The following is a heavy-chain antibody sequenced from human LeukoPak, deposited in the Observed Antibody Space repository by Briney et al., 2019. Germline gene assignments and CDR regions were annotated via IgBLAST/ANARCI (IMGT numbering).Heavy chain of an antibody. D-gene: IGHD1-1*01. CDR2: FDPEDGET. Sequence: ASAKVSCKVSGYTLTELSMHWVRQAPGKGLEWMGGFDPEDGETIYAQKFQGRVTMTEDTSTDTAYMELSSLRSEDTAVYYCATFRDDAGWFDPWGQGTLVTVSS. V-gene: IGHV1-24*01. CDR3: ATFRDDAGWFDP. J-gene: IGHJ5*02. CDR1: GYTLTELS.